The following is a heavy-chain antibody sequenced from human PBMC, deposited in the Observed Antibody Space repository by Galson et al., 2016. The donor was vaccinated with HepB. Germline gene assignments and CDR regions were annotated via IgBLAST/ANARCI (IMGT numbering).Heavy chain of an antibody. CDR2: ISYDGNVK. V-gene: IGHV3-30*03. J-gene: IGHJ4*02. CDR1: GFTFSSYS. Sequence: SLRLSCAASGFTFSSYSVNWVRQAPGKGLEWVAVISYDGNVKYYTDSVKGRFTISKDNSRNTLYLQMNSLRAEDSAVYYCATGYCTDGLCSNFDYWGQGTLVTVSS. CDR3: ATGYCTDGLCSNFDY. D-gene: IGHD2-8*01.